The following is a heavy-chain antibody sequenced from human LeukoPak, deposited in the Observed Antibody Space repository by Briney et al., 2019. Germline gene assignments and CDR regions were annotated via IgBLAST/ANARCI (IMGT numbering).Heavy chain of an antibody. CDR1: GFTFSNYA. CDR3: ARKYHYDSAGYGLDY. D-gene: IGHD3-22*01. V-gene: IGHV3-30*04. CDR2: ISYDGTNT. J-gene: IGHJ4*02. Sequence: GGSLRLSCAASGFTFSNYAIHWVRQAPGRGLQWVGFISYDGTNTYYADSVRGRLTISRDNSNSAVYLQMNSLRAEDTAVYYCARKYHYDSAGYGLDYWGQGTLVTVSS.